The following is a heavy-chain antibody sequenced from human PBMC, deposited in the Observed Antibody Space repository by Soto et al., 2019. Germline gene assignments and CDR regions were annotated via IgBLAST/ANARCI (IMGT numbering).Heavy chain of an antibody. V-gene: IGHV4-59*01. D-gene: IGHD1-1*01. CDR1: GGSIINYF. CDR2: MYFSGSP. J-gene: IGHJ4*02. Sequence: LSLTCTVSGGSIINYFWGWVRQPPGKGLDWIGYMYFSGSPNYNPSLKSRVTILVDTPKNQFFLKVTSLTAADTAVYYCVRLGSGTIDYWGQGTLVTVSS. CDR3: VRLGSGTIDY.